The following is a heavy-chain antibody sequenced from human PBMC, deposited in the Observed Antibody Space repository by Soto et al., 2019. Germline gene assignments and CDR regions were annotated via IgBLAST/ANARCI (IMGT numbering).Heavy chain of an antibody. D-gene: IGHD1-1*01. Sequence: GGSLRLSCAASGFTFSMYWMHWVRQVPGKGPEWVSRINDDGISTNYADSVKGRFTISRDNAKNTLYLQMNASRVEDTAVYYCTRGPRSTSTGTGAFWGQGTLVTVSS. CDR2: INDDGIST. V-gene: IGHV3-74*01. CDR1: GFTFSMYW. J-gene: IGHJ4*02. CDR3: TRGPRSTSTGTGAF.